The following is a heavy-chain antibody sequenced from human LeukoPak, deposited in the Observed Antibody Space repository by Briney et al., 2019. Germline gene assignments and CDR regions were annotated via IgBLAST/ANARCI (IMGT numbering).Heavy chain of an antibody. V-gene: IGHV3-7*01. CDR1: GFTFSSYW. J-gene: IGHJ4*02. D-gene: IGHD6-19*01. CDR2: IKQDGSEK. Sequence: GGSLRLSCAASGFTFSSYWMSWVRQAPGKGLEWVANIKQDGSEKYYVDSVKGRFTISRDNAKNSLYLQMNSLRAEDTAVYYCARTWNSGGWYVTFDYWGQGTLVTVSS. CDR3: ARTWNSGGWYVTFDY.